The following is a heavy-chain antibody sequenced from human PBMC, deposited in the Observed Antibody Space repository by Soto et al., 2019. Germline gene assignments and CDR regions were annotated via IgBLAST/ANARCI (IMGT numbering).Heavy chain of an antibody. J-gene: IGHJ6*02. Sequence: ASVKVSCKASGYTFTSYGISWVRQAPGQGLEWMGRISAYNGNTNYAQKLQGRVTMTTDTSTSTAYMELRSLRFDDTAVYYCASYGGEGIAEDYHYYGMDVWGQGTTVTVSS. V-gene: IGHV1-18*01. CDR2: ISAYNGNT. CDR1: GYTFTSYG. D-gene: IGHD6-13*01. CDR3: ASYGGEGIAEDYHYYGMDV.